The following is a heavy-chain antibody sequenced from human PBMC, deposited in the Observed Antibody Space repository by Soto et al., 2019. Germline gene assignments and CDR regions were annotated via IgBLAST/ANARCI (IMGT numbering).Heavy chain of an antibody. CDR2: IWYDGSNK. V-gene: IGHV3-33*01. CDR1: GFTFSSYG. CDR3: ARDMAAAGRYYYYGMDV. J-gene: IGHJ6*02. Sequence: QVQLVESGGGVVQPGRSLRLSCAASGFTFSSYGMHWVRQAPGKGLEWVAVIWYDGSNKYYADSVKGRFTISRDNSKNALYLQMNSLRAEDTAVYYCARDMAAAGRYYYYGMDVWGQGTTVTVSS. D-gene: IGHD6-13*01.